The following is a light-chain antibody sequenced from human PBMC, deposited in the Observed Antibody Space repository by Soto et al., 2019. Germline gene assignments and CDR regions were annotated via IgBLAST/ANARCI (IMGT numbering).Light chain of an antibody. V-gene: IGLV2-8*01. CDR2: EVS. J-gene: IGLJ1*01. Sequence: VLTHPPSASGSPGQSVTISCTGTSSDVGGYNYVSWYQQHPGKAPKLMIYEVSERPSGVPDRFSGSKSSNTASLTVSGLQAEDEADYYCSSYAGSNNFVFGTGTKVTVL. CDR1: SSDVGGYNY. CDR3: SSYAGSNNFV.